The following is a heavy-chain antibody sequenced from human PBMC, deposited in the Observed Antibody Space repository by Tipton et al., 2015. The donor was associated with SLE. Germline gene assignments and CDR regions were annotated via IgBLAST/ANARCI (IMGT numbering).Heavy chain of an antibody. Sequence: TLSLTCTVSGDSINSHYWSWIRQPAGKGLQWIGRIYPSGSINYNPSLNGRVTISVDTPKNQFSLKLNSVTAADTAVYYCARVGLITPDAFDIWGEGTMVTVSS. CDR3: ARVGLITPDAFDI. J-gene: IGHJ3*02. CDR2: IYPSGSI. CDR1: GDSINSHY. V-gene: IGHV4-4*07. D-gene: IGHD5-24*01.